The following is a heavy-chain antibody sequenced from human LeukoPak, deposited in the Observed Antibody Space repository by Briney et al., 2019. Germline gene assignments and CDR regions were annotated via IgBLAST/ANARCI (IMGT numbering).Heavy chain of an antibody. CDR2: VNHGGST. CDR1: GGSFSGYY. V-gene: IGHV4-34*01. J-gene: IGHJ4*02. CDR3: ARRRNWNDVLDS. D-gene: IGHD1-1*01. Sequence: SETLSLTCAVYGGSFSGYYWSWIRQPPGKGLEWIGEVNHGGSTNCNPSLKSRATVLVDTAKTQFSLKLTSRTAADTGVYYCARRRNWNDVLDSWGQGTLVTVSS.